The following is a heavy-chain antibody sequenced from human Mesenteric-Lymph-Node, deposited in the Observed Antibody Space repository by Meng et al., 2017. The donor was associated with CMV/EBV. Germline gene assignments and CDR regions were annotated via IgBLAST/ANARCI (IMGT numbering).Heavy chain of an antibody. J-gene: IGHJ6*02. CDR2: ISGSGGST. CDR1: GFTFSSYA. CDR3: ARKRWNAGTTTYYYYGMDV. D-gene: IGHD1-26*01. V-gene: IGHV3-23*01. Sequence: GESLKISCAASGFTFSSYAMSWVRQAPGKGLEWVSAISGSGGSTYYADSVKGRFTISRDNSKNTLYLQMNSLGAEDTAVYYCARKRWNAGTTTYYYYGMDVWGQGATVTVSS.